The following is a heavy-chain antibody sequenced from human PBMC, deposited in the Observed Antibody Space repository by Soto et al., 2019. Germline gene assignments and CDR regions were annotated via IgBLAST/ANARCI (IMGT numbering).Heavy chain of an antibody. D-gene: IGHD3-10*01. J-gene: IGHJ6*02. CDR1: GFRISNYS. CDR3: ARPRFRGMDV. Sequence: SGGSLRLSCVGSGFRISNYSMSWVRQAPGKGLEWVATIRDNGSETYYAESVKGRFTISRDNAKNSLYLQMNSLRAEDTAVYYCARPRFRGMDVWGQGTTVTVSS. V-gene: IGHV3-7*03. CDR2: IRDNGSET.